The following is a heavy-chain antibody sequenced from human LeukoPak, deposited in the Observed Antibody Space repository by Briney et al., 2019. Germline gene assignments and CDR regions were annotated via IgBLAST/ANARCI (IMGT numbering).Heavy chain of an antibody. V-gene: IGHV3-21*01. J-gene: IGHJ4*02. CDR1: GFTFSSYS. CDR3: AREGDYDILTGYYVDY. CDR2: ISSSSSYI. D-gene: IGHD3-9*01. Sequence: GGSLRLSCAASGFTFSSYSMNWVRQAPGKGLEWASSISSSSSYIYYADSVKGRFTISRDNAKNSLYLQMNSLRAEDTAVYYCAREGDYDILTGYYVDYWGQGTLVTVSS.